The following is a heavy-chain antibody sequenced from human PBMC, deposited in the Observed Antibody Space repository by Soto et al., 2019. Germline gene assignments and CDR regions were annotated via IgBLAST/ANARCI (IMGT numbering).Heavy chain of an antibody. CDR1: GYTLTELS. D-gene: IGHD6-19*01. J-gene: IGHJ4*02. V-gene: IGHV1-24*01. Sequence: ASVKVSCKVSGYTLTELSMHWVRQAPGKGLEWMGGFDPEDGETIYAQKFQGRVTMTEDTSTDTAYMELSSLRSEDTAVYYCATVMAVAGPTDYFDYWGQGTLVTVS. CDR2: FDPEDGET. CDR3: ATVMAVAGPTDYFDY.